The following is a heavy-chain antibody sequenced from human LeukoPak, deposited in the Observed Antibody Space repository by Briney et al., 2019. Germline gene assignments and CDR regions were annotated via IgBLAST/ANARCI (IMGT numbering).Heavy chain of an antibody. J-gene: IGHJ6*03. CDR2: ISGSGGST. Sequence: PEGSLRLSCAASGFTFSSYGMSWVRQAPGKGLEWVSAISGSGGSTYYADSVKGRFTISRDNSKNTLYLQMNSLRAEDTAVYYCARDRDGSNTYYYMDVWGKGTTVTVSS. V-gene: IGHV3-23*01. CDR3: ARDRDGSNTYYYMDV. D-gene: IGHD1-26*01. CDR1: GFTFSSYG.